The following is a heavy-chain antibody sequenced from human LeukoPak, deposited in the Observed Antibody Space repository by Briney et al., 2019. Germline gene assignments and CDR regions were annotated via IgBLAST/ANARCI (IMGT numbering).Heavy chain of an antibody. V-gene: IGHV1-2*02. CDR1: GYTFTSYG. CDR3: ARWRGGSMPFDY. Sequence: ASVKVSCKASGYTFTSYGISWVRQAPGQGLEWMGWINPNSGGTNYAQKFQGRATMTRDTSISTAYMELSRLRYDDTAVYYCARWRGGSMPFDYWGQGTLVTVSS. D-gene: IGHD2/OR15-2a*01. CDR2: INPNSGGT. J-gene: IGHJ4*02.